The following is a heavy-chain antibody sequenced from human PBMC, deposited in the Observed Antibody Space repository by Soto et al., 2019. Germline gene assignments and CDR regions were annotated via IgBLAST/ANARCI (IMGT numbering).Heavy chain of an antibody. CDR3: AKARNLYYYDSGGYPFDY. D-gene: IGHD3-22*01. CDR1: GFTFSTYA. Sequence: PGGSLRLSCAASGFTFSTYAMSWVRQAPGKGLEWVSNIRGSGANTYYVDSVKGRFTISRDNSKNTLYLQMDSLRAEDTAVYYCAKARNLYYYDSGGYPFDYWGQGTLVTVSS. CDR2: IRGSGANT. V-gene: IGHV3-23*01. J-gene: IGHJ4*02.